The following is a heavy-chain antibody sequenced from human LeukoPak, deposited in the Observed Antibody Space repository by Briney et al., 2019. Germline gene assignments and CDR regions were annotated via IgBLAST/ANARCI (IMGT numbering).Heavy chain of an antibody. J-gene: IGHJ3*02. CDR2: INLDGTDI. CDR3: AGDGVGVLPGDAFDI. CDR1: GFSFSTHS. Sequence: GGSLTLSCAASGFSFSTHSMNWVRQAPGKGLEWISFINLDGTDIHYGESAKGRFTISRDNAKNSLYLQMHTLRAEDTAVYYCAGDGVGVLPGDAFDIWSQGTMVTVSS. V-gene: IGHV3-21*05. D-gene: IGHD1-26*01.